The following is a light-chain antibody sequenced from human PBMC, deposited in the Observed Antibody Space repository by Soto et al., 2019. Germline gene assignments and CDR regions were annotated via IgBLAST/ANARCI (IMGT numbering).Light chain of an antibody. CDR1: QTVGY. V-gene: IGKV3-11*01. Sequence: EIVLTQSPATLSLSPGERATLSCRASQTVGYLAWYQPKPGQAPRLLIYDASRRATGIPARFSGSGSGTDFTLTFSSLEPEDFAVYDWQQRSTWPWTFGQGTKVEIK. CDR3: QQRSTWPWT. J-gene: IGKJ1*01. CDR2: DAS.